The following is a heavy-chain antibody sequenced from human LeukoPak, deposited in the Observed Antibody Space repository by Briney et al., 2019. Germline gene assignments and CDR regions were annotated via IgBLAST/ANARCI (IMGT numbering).Heavy chain of an antibody. Sequence: SETLSLTCAVYGGSFSDYDWSWIRQPPGKGLEWIGEINHSGSTNYNPSLKSRVTISVDTSKNQFSLKLSSVTAADTAVYYCARKGRSSGWYKGEYYFDYWGQGTLVTVSS. CDR3: ARKGRSSGWYKGEYYFDY. J-gene: IGHJ4*02. V-gene: IGHV4-34*01. CDR1: GGSFSDYD. CDR2: INHSGST. D-gene: IGHD6-19*01.